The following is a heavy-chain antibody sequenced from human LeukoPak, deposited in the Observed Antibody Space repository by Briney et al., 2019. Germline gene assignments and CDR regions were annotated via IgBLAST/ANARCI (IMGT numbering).Heavy chain of an antibody. CDR2: IYSGGST. Sequence: PGGSLRLSCAASGFTVSTNYMSWVRQAPGKGLEWVSVIYSGGSTYYADSVKGRFTISRDNSKNKVYLQMNSLSGEDTAVYYCAREGSYDSSGYYFSYWGQGTLVTVSS. V-gene: IGHV3-53*01. CDR3: AREGSYDSSGYYFSY. J-gene: IGHJ4*02. CDR1: GFTVSTNY. D-gene: IGHD3-22*01.